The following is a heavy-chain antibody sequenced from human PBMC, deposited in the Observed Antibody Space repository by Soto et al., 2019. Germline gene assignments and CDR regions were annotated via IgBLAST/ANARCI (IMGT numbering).Heavy chain of an antibody. D-gene: IGHD2-21*02. Sequence: SVKVSCKASGGTFSSYAISWVRQAPGQGLEWMGGIIPIFGTANYAQKFQGRVTITADESTSTAYMELSSLRSEDTAVYYCARDPCGGDCFFDYWGQGTLVTVSS. V-gene: IGHV1-69*01. CDR2: IIPIFGTA. CDR3: ARDPCGGDCFFDY. CDR1: GGTFSSYA. J-gene: IGHJ4*02.